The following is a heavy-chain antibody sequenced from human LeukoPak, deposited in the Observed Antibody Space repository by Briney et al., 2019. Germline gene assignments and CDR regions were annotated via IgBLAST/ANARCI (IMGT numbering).Heavy chain of an antibody. CDR1: GFTFSSYS. D-gene: IGHD3-3*01. CDR3: ARDMFTIFGVVIDY. Sequence: SGGSLRLSCAASGFTFSSYSMNWVRQAPGKGLEWVSSISSSSSYIYYADSVKGRFTISRDNAKNSLYLQMNSLRAEDTAVYYCARDMFTIFGVVIDYWGQGTLVSVSS. CDR2: ISSSSSYI. J-gene: IGHJ4*02. V-gene: IGHV3-21*01.